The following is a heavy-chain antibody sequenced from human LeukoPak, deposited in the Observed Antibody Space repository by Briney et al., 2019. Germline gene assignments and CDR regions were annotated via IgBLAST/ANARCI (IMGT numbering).Heavy chain of an antibody. CDR3: ASRIATAGSVDY. V-gene: IGHV3-23*01. CDR2: ISGSGGST. J-gene: IGHJ4*02. D-gene: IGHD6-13*01. Sequence: PGGSLRVSCAASGFTFSGYAMSWVRQAPGKGLEWVSAISGSGGSTYYADSVKGRFTISRDNSKNTLHLQMNTLRAEDTAVYYCASRIATAGSVDYWGQGTLVTVSS. CDR1: GFTFSGYA.